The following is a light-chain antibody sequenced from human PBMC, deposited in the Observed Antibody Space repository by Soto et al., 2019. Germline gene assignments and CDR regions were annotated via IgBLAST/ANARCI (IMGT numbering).Light chain of an antibody. J-gene: IGKJ1*01. CDR3: QQDKNGPLT. Sequence: EVVMTQSPATLSVFPGERATLSCRASQSVSSNLAWYQQRPGQAPRLLIDGASTRAAGIPARFSGSGSGTEFTLTISSLQSEDFAGYYCQQDKNGPLTFGQGTKVEIK. CDR2: GAS. V-gene: IGKV3-15*01. CDR1: QSVSSN.